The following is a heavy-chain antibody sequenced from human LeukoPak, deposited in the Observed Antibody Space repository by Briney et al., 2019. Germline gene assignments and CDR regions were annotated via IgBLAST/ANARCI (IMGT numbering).Heavy chain of an antibody. Sequence: GGSLRLSCAASGFTFSNYAINWVRQAPGQGLDWVSGISGCGNSTYYADSVKGRLTISRDNSKNILYLQMRSLRVDDTAIYYCAKDSCSTNCLGSGMDVWGEGTTVTVSS. V-gene: IGHV3-23*01. CDR1: GFTFSNYA. J-gene: IGHJ6*04. CDR2: ISGCGNST. CDR3: AKDSCSTNCLGSGMDV. D-gene: IGHD2-2*01.